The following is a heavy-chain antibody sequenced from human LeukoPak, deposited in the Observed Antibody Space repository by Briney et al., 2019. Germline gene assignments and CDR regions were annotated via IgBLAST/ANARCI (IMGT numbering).Heavy chain of an antibody. J-gene: IGHJ4*02. V-gene: IGHV5-51*01. CDR1: GYSFTSYW. D-gene: IGHD5-12*01. Sequence: GESLKISCRGSGYSFTSYWIGRVRQMPGKGLEGMGVIYPGDSDTRYSPSFQGQVTISADKSISTAYLQWSSLKASDIAMYYCARLDSGYDLKFTSSFDYWGQGTLVTVSS. CDR2: IYPGDSDT. CDR3: ARLDSGYDLKFTSSFDY.